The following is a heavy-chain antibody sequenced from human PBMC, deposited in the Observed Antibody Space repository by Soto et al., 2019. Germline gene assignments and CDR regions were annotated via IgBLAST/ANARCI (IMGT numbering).Heavy chain of an antibody. CDR3: ARDRYSHVSYNWFDP. CDR2: ISGDGDSI. Sequence: PGGSLRLSCAASGFTFSSYAMNWVRQAPGKGLEWVSVISGDGDSIYYADSAKGRFAISRDNSKNTMYLQMNSLRAEDTAVYYCARDRYSHVSYNWFDPWGQGTLVTVSS. D-gene: IGHD5-18*01. V-gene: IGHV3-23*01. J-gene: IGHJ5*02. CDR1: GFTFSSYA.